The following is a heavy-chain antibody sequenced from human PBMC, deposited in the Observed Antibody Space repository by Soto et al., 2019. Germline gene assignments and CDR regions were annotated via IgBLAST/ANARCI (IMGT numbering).Heavy chain of an antibody. CDR3: ARDNYSGIAVAGSFDY. V-gene: IGHV3-33*01. CDR2: IWYDGSNK. J-gene: IGHJ4*02. CDR1: GFTFSSYG. Sequence: GGSLRLSCAASGFTFSSYGMHWVRQAPGKGLEWVAVIWYDGSNKYYADSVKGRFTISRDNSKNTLYLQMNSLRAEDTAVYYCARDNYSGIAVAGSFDYWGQGTLVTVSS. D-gene: IGHD6-19*01.